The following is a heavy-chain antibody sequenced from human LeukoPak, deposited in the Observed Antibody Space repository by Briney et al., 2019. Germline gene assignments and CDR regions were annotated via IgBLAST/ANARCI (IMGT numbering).Heavy chain of an antibody. Sequence: ASVKVSCKASGYTFTSYGISWVRQAPGQGLEWMGRISAYNGNTNYAQKLQGRVTMTTGTSTSTAYMELRSLRSDDTAVYYCARSALRFLEWSHFDYWGQGTLVTVSS. D-gene: IGHD3-3*01. J-gene: IGHJ4*02. CDR2: ISAYNGNT. CDR1: GYTFTSYG. V-gene: IGHV1-18*01. CDR3: ARSALRFLEWSHFDY.